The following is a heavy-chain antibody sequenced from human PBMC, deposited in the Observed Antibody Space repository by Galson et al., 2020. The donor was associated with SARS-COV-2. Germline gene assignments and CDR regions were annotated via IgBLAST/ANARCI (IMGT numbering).Heavy chain of an antibody. CDR2: GHQSAST. CDR3: SRGHTYGHWYFDL. V-gene: IGHV4-34*01. Sequence: SQTLSLTCAVYGGSLSGYYWTWIRQPPGKGLEWIGEGHQSASTNYNPSLKSRATISLDTSKNQLSLRLISVTAADTAVYYCSRGHTYGHWYFDLWGRGTLLTVSS. D-gene: IGHD5-18*01. CDR1: GGSLSGYY. J-gene: IGHJ2*01.